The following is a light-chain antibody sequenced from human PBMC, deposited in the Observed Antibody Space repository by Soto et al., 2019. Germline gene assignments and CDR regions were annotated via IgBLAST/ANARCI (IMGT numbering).Light chain of an antibody. J-gene: IGKJ4*01. CDR2: GAS. V-gene: IGKV3-20*01. CDR3: QQYGGSPPVT. CDR1: QSVGSSY. Sequence: EIVLTQSPGTLSLSPGERATLSCRVSQSVGSSYLAWYQQKPGQAPRLLIYGASSRATGIPDRFSGSGSGTDFTLTISRLEPEDFAVYYCQQYGGSPPVTFGGGTKVEI.